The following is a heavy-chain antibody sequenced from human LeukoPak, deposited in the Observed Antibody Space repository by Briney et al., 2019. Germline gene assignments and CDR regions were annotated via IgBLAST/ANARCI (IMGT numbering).Heavy chain of an antibody. Sequence: GASVKVSCKASGYTFTSYAMNWVRQAPGQGLEWMGWINTNTGNPTYAQGFTGRFVFSLDTSVSTAYLQISSLKAEDTAVYYCASTSSWFRATYFQHWGQGTLVTVSS. D-gene: IGHD6-13*01. CDR2: INTNTGNP. V-gene: IGHV7-4-1*02. CDR3: ASTSSWFRATYFQH. CDR1: GYTFTSYA. J-gene: IGHJ1*01.